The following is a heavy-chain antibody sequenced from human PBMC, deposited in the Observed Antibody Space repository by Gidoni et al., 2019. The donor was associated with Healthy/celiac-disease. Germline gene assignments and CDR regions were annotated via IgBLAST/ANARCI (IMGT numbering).Heavy chain of an antibody. CDR1: GRSSSSSRYY. CDR3: ASSEAAGWYSYGKSNLNWFDP. V-gene: IGHV4-39*07. J-gene: IGHJ5*02. Sequence: QLQLQQSGPGLVKPSETLSLTCTVSGRSSSSSRYYWGWIRRPPGKGLEWIGSIYYSGSTYYNSYLKSRVTISVDTAKNQFSLKLSSVTAADTAVYYCASSEAAGWYSYGKSNLNWFDPWGQGTLVTVSS. D-gene: IGHD5-18*01. CDR2: IYYSGST.